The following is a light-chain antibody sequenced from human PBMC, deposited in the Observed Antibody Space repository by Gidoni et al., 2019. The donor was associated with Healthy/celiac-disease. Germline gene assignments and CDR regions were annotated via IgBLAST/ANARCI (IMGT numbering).Light chain of an antibody. CDR2: GNS. J-gene: IGLJ3*02. CDR3: QSYDSSLSNWV. Sequence: QSVLTQPPSVSGAPGQRVTISCTGSSSNIGAGYDVHWYQQLPGTAPKLLSYGNSNRPSGVPDRFSGSKSGTSASLAITGLQAEDEADYYCQSYDSSLSNWVFGGGTKLT. CDR1: SSNIGAGYD. V-gene: IGLV1-40*01.